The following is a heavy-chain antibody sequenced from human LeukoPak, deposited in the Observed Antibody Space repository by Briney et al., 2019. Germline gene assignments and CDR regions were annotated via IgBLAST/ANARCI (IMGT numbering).Heavy chain of an antibody. Sequence: SETLSLTCTVSGDSMSSYYWSWIRQPPGKGLEWIAYIFYSGSTSYNTSLKGRVTMSVATSKNQFSLHLSSVTAADTAVYYCARSAFLVTAPGLYYFDYWGQGTLVAVSS. CDR2: IFYSGST. J-gene: IGHJ4*02. D-gene: IGHD6-13*01. CDR3: ARSAFLVTAPGLYYFDY. V-gene: IGHV4-59*12. CDR1: GDSMSSYY.